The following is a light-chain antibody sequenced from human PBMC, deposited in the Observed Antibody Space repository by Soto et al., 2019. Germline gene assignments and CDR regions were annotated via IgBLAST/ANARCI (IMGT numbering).Light chain of an antibody. J-gene: IGLJ7*01. Sequence: QSVLTQPPSVSGAPGQRVTISCTGSSSTIGAGYDVHWYKQVPGTAPKLLIYGNSNRPSGVPDRFSGSKSGTSASLAITGLQAEDEADYYCQSYDSSLSGFAVFGGGTQLTVL. CDR3: QSYDSSLSGFAV. CDR2: GNS. V-gene: IGLV1-40*01. CDR1: SSTIGAGYD.